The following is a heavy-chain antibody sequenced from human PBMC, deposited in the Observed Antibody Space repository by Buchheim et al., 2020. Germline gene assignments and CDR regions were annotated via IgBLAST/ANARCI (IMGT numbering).Heavy chain of an antibody. Sequence: QVQLVESGGGVVQPGRSLRLSCAASGFTFSSYAMHWVRQAPGKGLEWVAVISYDGSNKYYADSVKGRFTISRDNSKNTLYLQMNSLRAEDTAVYYCARETAMVEYYFDYWGQGTL. CDR3: ARETAMVEYYFDY. CDR1: GFTFSSYA. J-gene: IGHJ4*02. D-gene: IGHD5-18*01. V-gene: IGHV3-30-3*01. CDR2: ISYDGSNK.